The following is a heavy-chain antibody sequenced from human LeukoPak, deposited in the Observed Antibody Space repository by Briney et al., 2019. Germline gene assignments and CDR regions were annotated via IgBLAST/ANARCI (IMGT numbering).Heavy chain of an antibody. CDR2: ISSSGGTI. V-gene: IGHV3-48*03. Sequence: PGGSLRLSCAASGFTFSSYEMNWVRQAPGKGLEWVSYISSSGGTIYYADSVKGRFTISRDNAKNSLYLQMNSLRAEDTAVYYCAREVAHGDFDYWGQGTLVTVSS. CDR1: GFTFSSYE. D-gene: IGHD2-15*01. J-gene: IGHJ4*02. CDR3: AREVAHGDFDY.